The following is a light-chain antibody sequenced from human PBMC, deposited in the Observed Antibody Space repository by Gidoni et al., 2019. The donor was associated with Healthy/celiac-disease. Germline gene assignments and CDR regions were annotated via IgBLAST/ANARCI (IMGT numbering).Light chain of an antibody. Sequence: SSEPTQDPAVSVAFGQTVRITCQGDSPRSYYASWYQQKPGQAPVLVIYGKNNRPSGIPDRFSGSSSRNTASLTITGAQAEDEADYYCNSRDSSGNHLVFGGGTKLTVL. V-gene: IGLV3-19*01. CDR3: NSRDSSGNHLV. CDR1: SPRSYY. J-gene: IGLJ2*01. CDR2: GKN.